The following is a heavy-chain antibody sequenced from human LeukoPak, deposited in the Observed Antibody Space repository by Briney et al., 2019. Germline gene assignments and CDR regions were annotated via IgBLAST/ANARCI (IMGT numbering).Heavy chain of an antibody. CDR3: ARSPPLTYDSSGYRLPFDY. CDR2: ISAYNGNT. D-gene: IGHD3-22*01. CDR1: RYTFTSYG. V-gene: IGHV1-18*01. J-gene: IGHJ4*02. Sequence: ATVKVSSKASRYTFTSYGISWVRQAPGQGLEWMGWISAYNGNTNYAQKLQGRVTMTTDTSTSTAYMELRSLRSDDTAVYYCARSPPLTYDSSGYRLPFDYWGQGTLVTVSS.